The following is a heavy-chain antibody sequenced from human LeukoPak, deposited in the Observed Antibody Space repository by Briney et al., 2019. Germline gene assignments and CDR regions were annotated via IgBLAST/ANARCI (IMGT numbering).Heavy chain of an antibody. CDR2: ISAGGIST. J-gene: IGHJ4*02. CDR1: GFTFSTYA. Sequence: GGSLRLSCAASGFTFSTYAMTWVLQAPGKGLEWVSAISAGGISTYYADSVRGRFTISRDNSKNTLYLQMNSLRAEDTAVYYCAKDFGIAVAVGYFDYWGQGTLVTVSS. V-gene: IGHV3-23*01. CDR3: AKDFGIAVAVGYFDY. D-gene: IGHD6-19*01.